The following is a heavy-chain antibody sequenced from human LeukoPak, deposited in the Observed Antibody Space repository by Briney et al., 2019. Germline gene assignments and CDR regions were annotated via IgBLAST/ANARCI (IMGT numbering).Heavy chain of an antibody. Sequence: GGSLRLSCAASGFTVSSDYMSWVRQAPGKGLEWVSVIYSGGSTYYADSVKGRFTISRDNSKNTLYLQMNSLRAEDTAVYYCAREGHYDSSGYFDYWGQGTLVTVSS. CDR3: AREGHYDSSGYFDY. V-gene: IGHV3-53*01. J-gene: IGHJ4*02. CDR2: IYSGGST. D-gene: IGHD3-22*01. CDR1: GFTVSSDY.